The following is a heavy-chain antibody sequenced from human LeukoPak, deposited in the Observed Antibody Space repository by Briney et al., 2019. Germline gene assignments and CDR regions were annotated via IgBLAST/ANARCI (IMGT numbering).Heavy chain of an antibody. D-gene: IGHD2-15*01. J-gene: IGHJ5*02. CDR3: ARVDCSSGSCSLAGWFDP. Sequence: GESPKISCKGSGYRFTIYWIAWVRQMPGKGLEWMGMVYLGDSDIIYNPSFRGQVTLSADKSISTAYLQWSSLQASDTGLYYCARVDCSSGSCSLAGWFDPWGQGTLVTVSS. CDR1: GYRFTIYW. CDR2: VYLGDSDI. V-gene: IGHV5-51*01.